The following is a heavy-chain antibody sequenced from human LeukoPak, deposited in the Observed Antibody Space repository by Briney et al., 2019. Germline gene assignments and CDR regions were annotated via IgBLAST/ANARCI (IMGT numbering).Heavy chain of an antibody. D-gene: IGHD2-15*01. V-gene: IGHV1-69*01. CDR3: ARDLLGYCGGGSCLNWFDP. Sequence: GASVKVSCKASGGTFSSYAISWVRQAPGQGLEWMGGIIPIFGTANYAQKFQGRVTITADESTSTAYMELSSLRSEDTAVYYCARDLLGYCGGGSCLNWFDPWGQGTLVTVSS. CDR1: GGTFSSYA. CDR2: IIPIFGTA. J-gene: IGHJ5*02.